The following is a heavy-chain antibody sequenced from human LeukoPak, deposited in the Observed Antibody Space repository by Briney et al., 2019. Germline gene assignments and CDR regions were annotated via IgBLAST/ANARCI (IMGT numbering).Heavy chain of an antibody. CDR3: ARDQDDSSGYYSLYYYYGMDV. CDR1: GFTFSSYA. CDR2: ISYDGSNK. V-gene: IGHV3-30-3*01. D-gene: IGHD3-22*01. Sequence: GRSLRLSCAASGFTFSSYAMHWVRQAPGKGLEWVAVISYDGSNKYYADSVKGRFTISRDNSKNTLYLQMNSLRAEDTAVYYCARDQDDSSGYYSLYYYYGMDVWGQGTTVTVSS. J-gene: IGHJ6*02.